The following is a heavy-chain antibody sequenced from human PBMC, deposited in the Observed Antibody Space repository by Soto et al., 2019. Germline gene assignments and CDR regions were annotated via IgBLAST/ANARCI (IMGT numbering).Heavy chain of an antibody. CDR2: LSYDGSKE. CDR1: VSTFSSFG. CDR3: AKRLLRGTTLSVLDY. J-gene: IGHJ4*02. V-gene: IGHV3-30*18. D-gene: IGHD4-17*01. Sequence: GSLRPSGAASVSTFSSFGMHWVRQAPGKGLEWVALLSYDGSKEYYADSVKGRFSVSRDNSKNTLYLQMNSLRVEDTAVYFCAKRLLRGTTLSVLDYWGRGTLVTVSS.